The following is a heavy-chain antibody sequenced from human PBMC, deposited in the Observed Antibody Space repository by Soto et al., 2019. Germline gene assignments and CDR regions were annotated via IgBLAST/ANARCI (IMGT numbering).Heavy chain of an antibody. CDR2: INHSGST. CDR3: ATIDYGSGSRYYYFDY. Sequence: SETLSLTCAVYGGSFSGYYWSWIRQPPGKGLEWIGEINHSGSTNYNPSLKSRVTISVDTSKNQFSLRLSSVTAADTAVYYCATIDYGSGSRYYYFDYWGQGTLVTVSS. CDR1: GGSFSGYY. J-gene: IGHJ4*02. V-gene: IGHV4-34*01. D-gene: IGHD3-10*01.